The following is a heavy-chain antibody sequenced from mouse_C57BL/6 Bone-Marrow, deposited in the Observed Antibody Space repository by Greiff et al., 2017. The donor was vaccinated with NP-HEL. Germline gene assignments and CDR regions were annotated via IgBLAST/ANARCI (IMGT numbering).Heavy chain of an antibody. Sequence: VQLQQSGAELVRPGASVKLSCTASGFNIKDDYMHWVKQRPEQGLEWIGWIDPENGDTEYASKFQGKATITADTSSNTAYLQLSSLTSEDTAVYYWTILRYYWYFDVWGTGTTVTVSS. CDR3: TILRYYWYFDV. CDR1: GFNIKDDY. D-gene: IGHD1-1*01. CDR2: IDPENGDT. J-gene: IGHJ1*03. V-gene: IGHV14-4*01.